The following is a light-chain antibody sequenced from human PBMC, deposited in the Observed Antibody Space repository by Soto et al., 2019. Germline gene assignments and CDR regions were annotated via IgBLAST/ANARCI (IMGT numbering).Light chain of an antibody. J-gene: IGLJ2*01. CDR3: QPYDSSLHGVL. CDR2: TDI. CDR1: SSNIGAGYH. Sequence: QSVLTQPPSVSGAPGQRVTISCTGSSSNIGAGYHVHWYQHLPGTAPKLLIYTDINRPSGVPDRFSGSKSGTSASLAITGLQAEDEADYYCQPYDSSLHGVLFGGGTKLTVL. V-gene: IGLV1-40*01.